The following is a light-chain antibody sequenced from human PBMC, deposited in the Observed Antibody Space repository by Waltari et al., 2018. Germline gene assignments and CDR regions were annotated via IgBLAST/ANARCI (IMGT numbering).Light chain of an antibody. CDR1: NLGDKY. CDR2: HDS. J-gene: IGLJ1*01. V-gene: IGLV3-1*01. Sequence: SYELTQPPSVSVSPGQTASISCSGDNLGDKYTSWYQQKAGQSPVLLIYHDSRRPSGIPDRFSGSNSGNTATLTISGTQALDEADYYCLAWDSSTAVFGTGTKVTVL. CDR3: LAWDSSTAV.